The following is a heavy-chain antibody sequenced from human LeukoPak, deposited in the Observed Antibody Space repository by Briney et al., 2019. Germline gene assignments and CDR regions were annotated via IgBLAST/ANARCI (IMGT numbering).Heavy chain of an antibody. J-gene: IGHJ3*01. Sequence: PGGSLRLSCAASGFTFSSYGMHWARQAPGKGLEWVTFIDYNGRNKFYADSVKGRFTISRDNSKSTLYLQMNSLRTEDTAVYYCAREGVDAFDVWGQGTMVTVSS. CDR3: AREGVDAFDV. CDR1: GFTFSSYG. CDR2: IDYNGRNK. V-gene: IGHV3-30*02.